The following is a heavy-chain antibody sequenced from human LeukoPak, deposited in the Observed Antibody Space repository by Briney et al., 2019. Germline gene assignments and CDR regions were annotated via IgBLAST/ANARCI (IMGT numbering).Heavy chain of an antibody. J-gene: IGHJ6*02. CDR1: GGSFSGYY. D-gene: IGHD2-2*01. V-gene: IGHV4-34*01. CDR2: INHSGST. CDR3: ARGYCSSTSCYWRHYYYYYGMDV. Sequence: SETLSLTCAVYGGSFSGYYWSWIRQPPGKGLEWIGEINHSGSTNYNPSLKSRVTISVDTSKNQFSLKLSSVTAADTAVHYCARGYCSSTSCYWRHYYYYYGMDVWGQGTTVTVSS.